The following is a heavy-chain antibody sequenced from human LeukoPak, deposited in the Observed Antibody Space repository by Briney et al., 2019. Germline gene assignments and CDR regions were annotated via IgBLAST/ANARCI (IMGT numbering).Heavy chain of an antibody. J-gene: IGHJ4*02. Sequence: SETLSLTCTVSGGYIRSYYWSWIRQPPGKGLEWIGYIYYSGSTNYNPSLKSRVTISVDTSKNQFSLKLSSVTAADTAVYYCARNSGSYQNWGQGTLVTVSS. D-gene: IGHD1-26*01. V-gene: IGHV4-59*01. CDR3: ARNSGSYQN. CDR1: GGYIRSYY. CDR2: IYYSGST.